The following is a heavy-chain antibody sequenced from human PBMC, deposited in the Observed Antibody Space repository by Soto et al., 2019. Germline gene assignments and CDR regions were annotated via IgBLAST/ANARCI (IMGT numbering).Heavy chain of an antibody. CDR1: GGTFSSYA. D-gene: IGHD2-8*02. Sequence: QVQLVQSGAEVKKPGSSVKVSCKASGGTFSSYAISWVRQAPGQGLEWMGGIIPIFGTANYAQKFQGTVTVPADEPTGTVYMELSRLSSEDTAVYYCARMMAVSPYYYYGMDVWGQGTTVSVSS. J-gene: IGHJ6*02. V-gene: IGHV1-69*12. CDR2: IIPIFGTA. CDR3: ARMMAVSPYYYYGMDV.